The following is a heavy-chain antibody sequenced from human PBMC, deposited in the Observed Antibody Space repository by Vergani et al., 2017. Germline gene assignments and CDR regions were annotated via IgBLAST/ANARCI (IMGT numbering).Heavy chain of an antibody. Sequence: QVQLVESGGGVVQPGRSLRLSCAASGFTFSSYAMHWVRQAPGKGLEWVAVISYDGSNKYYADSVKGRFTISRDNSKNTLYLQMNSLRAEDTAVYYCAGVYCSGSYYQTLPEYFQHWGQGTLVTVSS. J-gene: IGHJ1*01. D-gene: IGHD3-10*01. V-gene: IGHV3-30-3*01. CDR2: ISYDGSNK. CDR1: GFTFSSYA. CDR3: AGVYCSGSYYQTLPEYFQH.